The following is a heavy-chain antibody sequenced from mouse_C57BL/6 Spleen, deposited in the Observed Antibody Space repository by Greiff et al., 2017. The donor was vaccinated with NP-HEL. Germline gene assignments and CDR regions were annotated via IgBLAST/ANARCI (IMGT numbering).Heavy chain of an antibody. Sequence: QVQLKQSGAELARPGASVKLSCKASGYTFTSYGISWVKQRTGQGLEWIGEIYPRSGNTYYNEKFKGKATLTADKSSSTAYMELRSLTSEDSAVYFCAREGGYYYGSSNYAMDYWGQGTSVTVSS. CDR2: IYPRSGNT. J-gene: IGHJ4*01. V-gene: IGHV1-81*01. D-gene: IGHD1-1*01. CDR3: AREGGYYYGSSNYAMDY. CDR1: GYTFTSYG.